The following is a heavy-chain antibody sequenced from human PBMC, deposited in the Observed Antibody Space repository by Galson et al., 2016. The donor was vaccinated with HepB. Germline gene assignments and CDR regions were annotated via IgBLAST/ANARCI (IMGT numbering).Heavy chain of an antibody. CDR3: ARDLWRGGRIDY. CDR2: IKQDGSEE. V-gene: IGHV3-7*01. D-gene: IGHD4-23*01. J-gene: IGHJ4*02. Sequence: SLRLSCAASGFTLSSYWMSWVRQAPGKGLEWVANIKQDGSEEYYVDSVKGRFTISRDNAKNSLYLQMNSLRDEDTAVYYCARDLWRGGRIDYWGQGTLVTVSS. CDR1: GFTLSSYW.